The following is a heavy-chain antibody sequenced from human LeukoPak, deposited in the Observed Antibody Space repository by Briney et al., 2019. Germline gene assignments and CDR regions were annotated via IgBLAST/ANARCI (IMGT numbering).Heavy chain of an antibody. CDR2: IYYSGNT. D-gene: IGHD6-19*01. Sequence: PSETLSLTCTVSGGSISSSSYYWGWIRQPPGKGLEWIGSIYYSGNTYYNPSLKSRVTISVDTSKSQFSLKLSSVIAADTAVYYCARHVSGWYYFDYWGQGTLVTVSS. V-gene: IGHV4-39*01. J-gene: IGHJ4*02. CDR1: GGSISSSSYY. CDR3: ARHVSGWYYFDY.